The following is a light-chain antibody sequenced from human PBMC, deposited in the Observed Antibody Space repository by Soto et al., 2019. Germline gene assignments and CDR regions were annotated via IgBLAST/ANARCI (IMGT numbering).Light chain of an antibody. V-gene: IGLV1-40*01. Sequence: QAVVTQPPSVSGAPGQRVTISCTGSSSNIGAGFDVYWYQHLPGTAPKLLIYDNTNRPSGVPDRFSGSKSGTSASLAITGLQAEDEADYYCQSCDSSLSAVVFGGVTKLTVL. CDR1: SSNIGAGFD. CDR3: QSCDSSLSAVV. CDR2: DNT. J-gene: IGLJ2*01.